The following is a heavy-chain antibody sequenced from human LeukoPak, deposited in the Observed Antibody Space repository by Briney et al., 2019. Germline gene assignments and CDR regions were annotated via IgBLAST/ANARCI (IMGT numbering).Heavy chain of an antibody. CDR1: GFTFSSFA. V-gene: IGHV3-23*01. Sequence: PGGSLRLSCAASGFTFSSFALSWIRQAPGKGLAWVSSISGNGYSTYYAESVKGRFTVSRDNSKNTLYLQMSSLRVEDTAVYYCARDEISWVYSYGFDYWGQGTLVTVSS. CDR3: ARDEISWVYSYGFDY. J-gene: IGHJ4*02. CDR2: ISGNGYST. D-gene: IGHD5-18*01.